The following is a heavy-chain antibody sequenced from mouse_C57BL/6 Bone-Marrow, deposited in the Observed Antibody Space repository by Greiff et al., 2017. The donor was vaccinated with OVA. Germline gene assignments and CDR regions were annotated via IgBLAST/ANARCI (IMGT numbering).Heavy chain of an antibody. Sequence: EVKLMESGGDLVKPGGSLKLSCAASGFTFSSYGMSWVRQTPDKRLEWVATISSGGSYTYYPDSVKGRFTISRDNAKNTLYLQMSSLKSEDTAMYYCARREAGTVDYWGQGTTLTVSS. CDR1: GFTFSSYG. CDR2: ISSGGSYT. CDR3: ARREAGTVDY. J-gene: IGHJ2*01. D-gene: IGHD4-1*01. V-gene: IGHV5-6*02.